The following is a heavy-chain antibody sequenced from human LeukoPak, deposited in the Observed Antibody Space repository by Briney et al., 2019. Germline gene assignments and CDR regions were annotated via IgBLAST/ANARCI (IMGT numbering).Heavy chain of an antibody. Sequence: GASVKVSCKASGYTFTSYDINWVRQATGQGLEWMGWMNPNSGNTGYAQKFQGRVTMTRNTSISTAYMELSSLRSGDTAVYYCARGTTGTTGPLYYYYGMDVWGQGTTVTVSS. CDR1: GYTFTSYD. CDR3: ARGTTGTTGPLYYYYGMDV. D-gene: IGHD1-1*01. J-gene: IGHJ6*02. V-gene: IGHV1-8*01. CDR2: MNPNSGNT.